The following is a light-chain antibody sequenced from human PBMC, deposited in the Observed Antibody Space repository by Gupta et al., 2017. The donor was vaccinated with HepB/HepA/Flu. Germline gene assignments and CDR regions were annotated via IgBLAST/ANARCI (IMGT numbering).Light chain of an antibody. CDR2: SNN. V-gene: IGLV1-44*01. J-gene: IGLJ2*01. Sequence: QSVLTQPPSASGPPRRMVTISCSGSTSNIGSNTVTCYQQRPGTAPNLLIYSNNQRPSGVPDRFSGSKAGTSASLAISGLQAEDEADYYCAAWDDSMNGVVFGGGTKLTVL. CDR1: TSNIGSNT. CDR3: AAWDDSMNGVV.